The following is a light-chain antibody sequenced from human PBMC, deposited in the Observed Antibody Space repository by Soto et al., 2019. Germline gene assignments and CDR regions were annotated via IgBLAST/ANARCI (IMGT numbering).Light chain of an antibody. CDR3: QQYGSSPLT. Sequence: EIVLAQSPATLSLSPGERAPLSCRASQSVSSNYLAWYQQKPGQAPKVLIYRASSRATGIPDRFSGSGSGTDFTLTISRLEPEDFAVYYCQQYGSSPLTFGGGTKVDIK. J-gene: IGKJ4*01. CDR2: RAS. V-gene: IGKV3-20*01. CDR1: QSVSSNY.